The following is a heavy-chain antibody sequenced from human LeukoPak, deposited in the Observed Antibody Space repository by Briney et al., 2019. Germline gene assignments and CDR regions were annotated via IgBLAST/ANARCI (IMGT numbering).Heavy chain of an antibody. CDR2: IYYSGST. CDR1: GGSISSYY. V-gene: IGHV4-59*01. CDR3: ARARYYFDY. Sequence: SETLSLACTVSGGSISSYYWSWIRQPPGKGLEWIGYIYYSGSTNYNPSLKSRVTISVDTSKNQFSLKLSSVTAADTAVYYCARARYYFDYWGQGTLVTVSS. J-gene: IGHJ4*02.